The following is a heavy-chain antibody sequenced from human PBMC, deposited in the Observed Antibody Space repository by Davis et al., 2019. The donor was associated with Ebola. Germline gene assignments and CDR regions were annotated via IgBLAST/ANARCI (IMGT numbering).Heavy chain of an antibody. J-gene: IGHJ4*02. D-gene: IGHD6-6*01. V-gene: IGHV4-34*01. Sequence: MPSETLSLTCAVYGGSFSGYYWSWIRQPPGKGLEWIGEINHSGSTNYNPSLKSRVTISVDTSKNQFSLKLSSVTAADTAVYYCARAYSSSPLGYWGQGTLVTVSS. CDR2: INHSGST. CDR3: ARAYSSSPLGY. CDR1: GGSFSGYY.